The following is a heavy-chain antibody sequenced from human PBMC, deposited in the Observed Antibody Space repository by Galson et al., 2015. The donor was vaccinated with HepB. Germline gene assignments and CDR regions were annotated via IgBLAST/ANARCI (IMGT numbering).Heavy chain of an antibody. V-gene: IGHV3-7*03. D-gene: IGHD5-12*01. CDR3: ARNRGYETFDY. CDR1: GFMFSGHW. Sequence: SLRLSCAASGFMFSGHWMNWVRQAPGKGLEWVANIKEDGSIKYYVGSVTGRFTISRDNARNLLYLQMNGLGAEDTAVYFCARNRGYETFDYWGQGALVTVSS. CDR2: IKEDGSIK. J-gene: IGHJ4*02.